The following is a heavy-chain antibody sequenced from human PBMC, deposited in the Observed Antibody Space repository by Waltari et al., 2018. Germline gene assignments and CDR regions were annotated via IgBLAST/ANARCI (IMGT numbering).Heavy chain of an antibody. CDR2: IYYSGST. V-gene: IGHV4-30-4*08. J-gene: IGHJ4*02. CDR1: GGSIRSGAYY. D-gene: IGHD4-17*01. Sequence: QVQLQESGPGLVKPSQTLSLPCTVSGGSIRSGAYYWTWIRQPPGKGLEWIGYIYYSGSTYYNPSLKSRVTISVDTSKNQFSLKLSSVTAADTAVYYCARGRVTRGFDYWGQGTLVTVSS. CDR3: ARGRVTRGFDY.